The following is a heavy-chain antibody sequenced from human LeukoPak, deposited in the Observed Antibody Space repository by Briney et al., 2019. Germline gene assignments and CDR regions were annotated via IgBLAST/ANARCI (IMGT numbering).Heavy chain of an antibody. D-gene: IGHD1-26*01. CDR2: IHLSGAS. CDR3: TRESGAFSPFGF. V-gene: IGHV4-4*02. CDR1: GGSILTTNW. J-gene: IGHJ4*02. Sequence: SGTLSLTCAVSGGSILTTNWWSWVRQPPGKGLEWIGEIHLSGASNYNPSLKSRVNMSIDKSKNQLSLELTSVTAADTAIYYCTRESGAFSPFGFWGQGTLVTVSS.